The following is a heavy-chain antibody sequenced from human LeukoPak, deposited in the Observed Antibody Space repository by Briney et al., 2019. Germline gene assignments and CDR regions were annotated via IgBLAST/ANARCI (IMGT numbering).Heavy chain of an antibody. CDR2: IFHSGST. Sequence: PSETLSLTCTVSGYSISSGYYWGWIRQPPGKGLEWIGEIFHSGSTNFNPSLKSRLTISVDKSKNQFSLTLNSVTAADAAIYYCARGWFCNRDECFQPFDSWGQGTLVTVSS. V-gene: IGHV4-38-2*02. CDR3: ARGWFCNRDECFQPFDS. CDR1: GYSISSGYY. J-gene: IGHJ4*02. D-gene: IGHD2/OR15-2a*01.